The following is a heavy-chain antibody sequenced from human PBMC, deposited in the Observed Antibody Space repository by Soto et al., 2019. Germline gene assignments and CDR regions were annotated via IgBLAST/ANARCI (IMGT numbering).Heavy chain of an antibody. V-gene: IGHV4-30-2*01. CDR2: IYHSGST. J-gene: IGHJ5*02. CDR3: ARGATGTPQWFDP. Sequence: PSETLSLTCAVSGGSISSGGYSWSWIRQPPGKGLEWIGYIYHSGSTYYNPSLRSRVTISVDRSKNQFSLKLSSVTAADTAVYYCARGATGTPQWFDPWGQGTLVTVSS. D-gene: IGHD1-1*01. CDR1: GGSISSGGYS.